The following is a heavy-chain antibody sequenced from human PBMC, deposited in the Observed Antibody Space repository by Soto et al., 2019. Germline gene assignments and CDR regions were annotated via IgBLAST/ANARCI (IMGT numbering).Heavy chain of an antibody. J-gene: IGHJ4*02. CDR1: GVSFSSYA. CDR3: ARSLFIASTDTEPFDS. CDR2: ISGGGNDR. V-gene: IGHV3-23*01. Sequence: GGSLRLSCAASGVSFSSYAMSWVRQAPGKGLEGVSAISGGGNDRFYADSVRGRFTISRDNSRNTLYLHMNSLRAEDTAVHYCARSLFIASTDTEPFDSWGQGTLVTVSS. D-gene: IGHD6-13*01.